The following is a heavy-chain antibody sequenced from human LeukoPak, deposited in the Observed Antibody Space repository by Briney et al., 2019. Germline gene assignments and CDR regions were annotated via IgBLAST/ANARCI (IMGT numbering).Heavy chain of an antibody. CDR2: IYSAGST. V-gene: IGHV3-53*01. CDR1: GFTVGSYY. CDR3: ARDQDGGSYPWAHYHHGMDV. J-gene: IGHJ6*02. Sequence: GESLRLSCAASGFTVGSYYMSWVRQAPGKGLEWVSVIYSAGSTYYADSVKSRFTISRDTSKNPLYLQMNNLRADDTPVYYCARDQDGGSYPWAHYHHGMDVWGQGTTVTVSS. D-gene: IGHD1-26*01.